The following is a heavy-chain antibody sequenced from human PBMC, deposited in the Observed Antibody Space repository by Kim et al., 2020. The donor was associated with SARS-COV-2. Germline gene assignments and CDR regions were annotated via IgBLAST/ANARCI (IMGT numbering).Heavy chain of an antibody. J-gene: IGHJ5*02. D-gene: IGHD2-2*01. Sequence: SETLSLTCTVSGATIHSKNYWGWIRQPPGKGLEWIASIFHTGSTYYNPSLKNRVTILVDSSKNQFSLTLFSVTAADTAVYFCAGKESSTKGTLGDWFDP. V-gene: IGHV4-38-2*02. CDR3: AGKESSTKGTLGDWFDP. CDR2: IFHTGST. CDR1: GATIHSKNY.